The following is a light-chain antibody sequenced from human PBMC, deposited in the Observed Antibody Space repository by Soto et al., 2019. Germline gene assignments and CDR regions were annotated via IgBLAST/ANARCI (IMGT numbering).Light chain of an antibody. CDR1: QTVNANF. CDR3: HQCGDSTT. J-gene: IGKJ1*01. V-gene: IGKV3-20*01. Sequence: EIVLTQSPGTLSLSPGERATLYCRSSQTVNANFLAWYQQKPGQAPRLLIYGVSNRAPGIPDRFSGSGSGTDITLTISRLEPEDFAVYYCHQCGDSTTFGQGTKVDIK. CDR2: GVS.